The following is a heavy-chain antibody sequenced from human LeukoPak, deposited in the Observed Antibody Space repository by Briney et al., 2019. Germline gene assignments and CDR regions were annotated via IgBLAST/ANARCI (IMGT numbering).Heavy chain of an antibody. J-gene: IGHJ4*02. Sequence: PGGSLRLSCAASGFTVSSNYMSWVRQAPGKGLEWVSIIYSGGSTYYADSVKGRFTISRDNSKNTLYLQMNSLRAEDTAVYYCARARGSSYGLAHWGQGTLVTVSS. CDR1: GFTVSSNY. V-gene: IGHV3-53*01. D-gene: IGHD5-18*01. CDR3: ARARGSSYGLAH. CDR2: IYSGGST.